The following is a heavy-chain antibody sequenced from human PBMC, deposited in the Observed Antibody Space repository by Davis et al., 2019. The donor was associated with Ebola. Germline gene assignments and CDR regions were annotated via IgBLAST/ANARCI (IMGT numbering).Heavy chain of an antibody. J-gene: IGHJ4*02. CDR2: VYYNGNT. Sequence: SETLSLTCTVSGDSISNPTYYWAWIRQPPGKGLEWICHVYYNGNTYYNPSRKSRVNISVDTPKNQFSLRLSSVTAAYTAVYYCASLMLVSKPRFDYWGQGALVTVSS. CDR1: GDSISNPTYY. CDR3: ASLMLVSKPRFDY. D-gene: IGHD3-10*01. V-gene: IGHV4-39*01.